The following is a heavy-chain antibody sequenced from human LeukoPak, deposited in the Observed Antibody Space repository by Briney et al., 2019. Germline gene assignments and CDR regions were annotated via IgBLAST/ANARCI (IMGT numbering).Heavy chain of an antibody. CDR3: AKDHTVGATFGVYFDY. CDR2: INWNGGST. V-gene: IGHV3-20*04. D-gene: IGHD1-26*01. CDR1: GFTFDDYG. J-gene: IGHJ4*02. Sequence: GGSLRLSCAASGFTFDDYGMSWVRQAPGKGLEWVSGINWNGGSTGYADSVKGRFTISRDNAKNSLYLQMNSLRAEDTAVYYCAKDHTVGATFGVYFDYWGQGTLVTVSS.